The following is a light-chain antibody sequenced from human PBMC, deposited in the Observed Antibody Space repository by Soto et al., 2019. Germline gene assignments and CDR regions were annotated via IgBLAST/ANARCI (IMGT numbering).Light chain of an antibody. J-gene: IGLJ3*02. CDR3: QSYASSLRGWV. CDR2: GNS. CDR1: SSKIGAGYD. Sequence: QSVLTQPPSVSGAPGQRVTISCTGSSSKIGAGYDVHWYQQLPGTAPKLLIYGNSNRPSGVPDRFSGSKSGTSASLAITGLQAEDEADYYCQSYASSLRGWVFGGGTKLTVL. V-gene: IGLV1-40*01.